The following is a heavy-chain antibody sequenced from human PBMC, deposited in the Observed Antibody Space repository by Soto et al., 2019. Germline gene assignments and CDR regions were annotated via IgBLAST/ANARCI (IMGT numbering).Heavy chain of an antibody. V-gene: IGHV5-10-1*01. CDR1: GYSFTSYW. CDR3: ARQSHYYDSSGNYYYGMDV. CDR2: IDPSDSYT. Sequence: GESLKISCKGSGYSFTSYWISWVRQMPGKGLEWMGRIDPSDSYTNYSPSFQGHVTISADKSISTAYLQWSSLKASDTAMYYCARQSHYYDSSGNYYYGMDVWGQGTTVTVS. J-gene: IGHJ6*02. D-gene: IGHD3-22*01.